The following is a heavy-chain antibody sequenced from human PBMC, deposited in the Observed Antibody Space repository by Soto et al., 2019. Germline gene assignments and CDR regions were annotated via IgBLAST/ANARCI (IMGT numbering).Heavy chain of an antibody. V-gene: IGHV3-30-3*01. CDR2: ISYDGSNK. Sequence: QVQLVESGGGVVQPGRSLRLSCAASGFTFSSYAMHWVRQAPGKGLEWVAVISYDGSNKYYADSVKGRFTISRDNSKNTLYLQMNSVRAEDTAVYYCARDLYCSSTSCYMGGLYYYYGIDVWGQGTTVTVSS. J-gene: IGHJ6*02. D-gene: IGHD2-2*02. CDR3: ARDLYCSSTSCYMGGLYYYYGIDV. CDR1: GFTFSSYA.